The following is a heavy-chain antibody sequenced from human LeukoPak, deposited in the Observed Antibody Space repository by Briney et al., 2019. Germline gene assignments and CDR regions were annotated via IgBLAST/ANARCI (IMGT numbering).Heavy chain of an antibody. CDR1: GFNFSIYS. V-gene: IGHV3-48*01. CDR3: ARLGIITAAGSNDY. J-gene: IGHJ4*02. Sequence: GGSLRLSCAASGFNFSIYSMNWVRQAPGKGLEWVSYITRSSTTIYYADSVKGRFTISRDNAKNSLYLQMNSLRAEDTAVYYCARLGIITAAGSNDYWGQGTLVTVSS. CDR2: ITRSSTTI. D-gene: IGHD6-13*01.